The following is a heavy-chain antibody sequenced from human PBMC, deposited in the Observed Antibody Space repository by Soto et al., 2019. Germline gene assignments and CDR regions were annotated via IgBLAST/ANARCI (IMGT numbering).Heavy chain of an antibody. CDR2: ISYDGSNK. Sequence: GGSLRLSCAASGFTFSSYAMHWVRQAPGKGLEWVAVISYDGSNKYYADSVKGRFTISRDNSKNTLYLQMNSLRAEDTAVYYCARAVSYDFWSGIGAFDIWGQGTMVTVSS. CDR3: ARAVSYDFWSGIGAFDI. D-gene: IGHD3-3*01. V-gene: IGHV3-30-3*01. J-gene: IGHJ3*02. CDR1: GFTFSSYA.